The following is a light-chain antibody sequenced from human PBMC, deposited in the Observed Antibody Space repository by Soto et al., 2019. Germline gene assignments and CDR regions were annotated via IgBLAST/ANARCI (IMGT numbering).Light chain of an antibody. V-gene: IGKV1-39*01. Sequence: DIQMTQSPSSLSASVGDRVTITCRASQSISSYLNWYQQKPGKAPKLLIYAASSLQSGVPSRFSGSGSGTDFTLTISSLQPEDFATYYCQQSYSTPLTFGPGTTVDIQ. CDR1: QSISSY. CDR3: QQSYSTPLT. CDR2: AAS. J-gene: IGKJ3*01.